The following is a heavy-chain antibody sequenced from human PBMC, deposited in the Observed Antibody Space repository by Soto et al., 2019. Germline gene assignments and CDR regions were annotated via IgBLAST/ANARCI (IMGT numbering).Heavy chain of an antibody. CDR1: GYSFTNYW. D-gene: IGHD3-22*01. CDR3: ARKYYYDSSGSNWFDP. Sequence: PGESLKISCKGSGYSFTNYWIGWVRQMPGKGLEWMGIIYPGDSDTRYSPSFQGQVTISADKSINTAYLQWSILKASDTAMYYCARKYYYDSSGSNWFDPWGQGTLVTVSS. CDR2: IYPGDSDT. J-gene: IGHJ5*02. V-gene: IGHV5-51*01.